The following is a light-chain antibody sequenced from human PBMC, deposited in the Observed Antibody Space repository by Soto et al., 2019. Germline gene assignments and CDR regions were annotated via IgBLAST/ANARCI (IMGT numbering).Light chain of an antibody. Sequence: IQMTQYPSTLSASIGGRVTISCRASQSVNHWLAWYQRKPGKAPKLLIHDASTLESGIPSRSSGSGSGNEFTLTISSLQPDDFATYYCQQYNSYWNFGQGTKVDIK. CDR3: QQYNSYWN. J-gene: IGKJ1*01. CDR2: DAS. CDR1: QSVNHW. V-gene: IGKV1-5*01.